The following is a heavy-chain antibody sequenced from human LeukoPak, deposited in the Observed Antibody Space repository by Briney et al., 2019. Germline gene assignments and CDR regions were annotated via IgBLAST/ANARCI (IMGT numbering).Heavy chain of an antibody. V-gene: IGHV3-53*01. D-gene: IGHD6-13*01. Sequence: GGSLRLSYAVSGLTVSSDYLTWVRQAPGKGLEWVSVIYTGGGSYYADSVKGRFTISIENSKNTLYLQMNSLRAEDTAVYYCARGIAAAGEWGQGTLVTVSS. CDR3: ARGIAAAGE. CDR2: IYTGGGS. CDR1: GLTVSSDY. J-gene: IGHJ4*02.